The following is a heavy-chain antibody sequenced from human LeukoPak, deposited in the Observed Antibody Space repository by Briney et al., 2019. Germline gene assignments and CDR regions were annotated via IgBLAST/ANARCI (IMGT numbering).Heavy chain of an antibody. V-gene: IGHV4-34*01. CDR1: GGSFSGYY. J-gene: IGHJ4*02. Sequence: KPSETLSLTCAVYGGSFSGYYWSWIRQPPGKGLEWIGEINHSGSTNYNPSLKSRVTISVDTSKNQFSLKLSSVTAADTAVYYCARGFGSGWYIGTFDYWGQGTLVTVSS. CDR2: INHSGST. D-gene: IGHD6-19*01. CDR3: ARGFGSGWYIGTFDY.